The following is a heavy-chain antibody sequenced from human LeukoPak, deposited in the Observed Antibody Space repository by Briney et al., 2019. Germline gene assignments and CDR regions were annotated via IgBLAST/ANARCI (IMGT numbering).Heavy chain of an antibody. V-gene: IGHV3-30*04. CDR3: ARDREYYDILTGYKVSHYFDY. CDR1: GFTFNNYA. J-gene: IGHJ4*02. Sequence: GGSLRLSCAASGFTFNNYAMHWVRQAPGKGLEWVAIISYDGSNKYYADSVKGRFTISRDNSKNTLFLQMNSLRAEDTAVYYCARDREYYDILTGYKVSHYFDYWGQGTLVTVSS. CDR2: ISYDGSNK. D-gene: IGHD3-9*01.